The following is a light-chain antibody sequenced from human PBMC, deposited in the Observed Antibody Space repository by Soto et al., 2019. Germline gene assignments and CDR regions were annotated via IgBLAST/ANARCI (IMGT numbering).Light chain of an antibody. CDR3: SSYTGTSTYV. V-gene: IGLV2-14*01. CDR1: SSDVGGYGY. Sequence: QSALTQPASVSRSPGQSITISCTGTSSDVGGYGYVSWYQQDPGHAPKLMIYEVNNRPSGVSDRFSGSKSGNTASLTISGLQPEDEADYYCSSYTGTSTYVFGTGTKVTVL. CDR2: EVN. J-gene: IGLJ1*01.